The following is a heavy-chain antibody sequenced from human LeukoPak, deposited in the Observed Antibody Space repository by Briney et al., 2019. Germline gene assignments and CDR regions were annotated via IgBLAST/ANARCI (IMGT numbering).Heavy chain of an antibody. J-gene: IGHJ6*03. D-gene: IGHD6-6*01. CDR1: GFTFSTYA. CDR2: ISDSDGST. V-gene: IGHV3-23*01. CDR3: ARDRGSSSWNYYYYMDV. Sequence: GGSLRLSCAASGFTFSTYAMSWVRQAPGKGLEWVAAISDSDGSTYYADSVKGHFTISRDNSKNTLYLHMNSLGAEDTAVYYCARDRGSSSWNYYYYMDVWGKGTTATVSS.